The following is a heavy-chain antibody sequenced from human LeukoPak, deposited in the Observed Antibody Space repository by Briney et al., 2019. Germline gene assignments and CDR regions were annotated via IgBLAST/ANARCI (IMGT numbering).Heavy chain of an antibody. Sequence: QPGRSLRLSCAASGFTFSSYAMHWVRQAPGKGLEWVAVISYDGSNKYYADSVKGRFTISRDNSKNTLYLQMNSLRAEDTAVYYCAREAGLYAFDIWGQGTMVTVSS. D-gene: IGHD3/OR15-3a*01. CDR3: AREAGLYAFDI. V-gene: IGHV3-30*01. CDR1: GFTFSSYA. J-gene: IGHJ3*02. CDR2: ISYDGSNK.